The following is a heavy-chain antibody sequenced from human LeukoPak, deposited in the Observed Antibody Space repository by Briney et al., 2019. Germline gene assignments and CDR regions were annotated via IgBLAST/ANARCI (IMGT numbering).Heavy chain of an antibody. D-gene: IGHD4-17*01. CDR2: IYYSGST. CDR1: GGSISSGDYY. Sequence: SETLSLTCTVSGGSISSGDYYWSWIRQPPGKGLEWIGYIYYSGSTYYNPSLKSRVTISVDTSKNQFSLKLSSVTAADTAVYYCARVGGQGYGDYYPDYWGQGTLVTVSS. V-gene: IGHV4-30-4*01. J-gene: IGHJ4*02. CDR3: ARVGGQGYGDYYPDY.